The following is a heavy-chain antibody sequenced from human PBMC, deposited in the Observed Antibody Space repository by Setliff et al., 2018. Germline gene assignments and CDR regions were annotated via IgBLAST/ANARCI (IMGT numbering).Heavy chain of an antibody. CDR3: ARVGSLAPLYYGNY. V-gene: IGHV1-2*06. CDR1: GYNFITFG. J-gene: IGHJ4*02. CDR2: INPNSGGT. Sequence: ASVKVSCETSGYNFITFGISWVRQAPGQGLEWMGRINPNSGGTNYAQKFQGRVTMTRDTSISTAYMELSRLRSDDTAVYYCARVGSLAPLYYGNYWGQGTLVTVSS. D-gene: IGHD3-10*01.